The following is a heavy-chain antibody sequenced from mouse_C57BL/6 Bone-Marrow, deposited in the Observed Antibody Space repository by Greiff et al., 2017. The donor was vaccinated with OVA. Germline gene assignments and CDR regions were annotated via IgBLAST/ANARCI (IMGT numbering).Heavy chain of an antibody. CDR3: ARSFYDGYEGY. J-gene: IGHJ2*01. Sequence: EVQLQESVAELVRPGASVNCSCTSSGFNIKNTYMHWVKQRPEQGLEWIGRLDPANGNTKYAPKFQGKATITADTSSNTAYLQLSSLTSEDTAIYYCARSFYDGYEGYWGQGTTLTVSS. D-gene: IGHD2-3*01. CDR2: LDPANGNT. V-gene: IGHV14-3*01. CDR1: GFNIKNTY.